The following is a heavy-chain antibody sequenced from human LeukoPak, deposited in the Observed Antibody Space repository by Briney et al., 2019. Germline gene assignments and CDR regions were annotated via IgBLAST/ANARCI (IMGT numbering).Heavy chain of an antibody. V-gene: IGHV1-18*01. J-gene: IGHJ3*02. CDR1: GYTFTIYG. CDR3: ARNTLDYYDSSGYAAFDI. CDR2: ISAYNGNT. Sequence: ASVTVSCTASGYTFTIYGISWVRQAPGQGLERMGWISAYNGNTNYAQKLQGRVTMTTDTSTSTAYMELRSLRSDDTAVYYCARNTLDYYDSSGYAAFDIWGQGTMVTVSS. D-gene: IGHD3-22*01.